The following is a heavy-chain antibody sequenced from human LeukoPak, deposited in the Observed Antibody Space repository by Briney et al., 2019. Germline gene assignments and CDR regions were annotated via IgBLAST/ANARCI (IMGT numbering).Heavy chain of an antibody. J-gene: IGHJ2*01. V-gene: IGHV1-24*01. Sequence: ASVKVSCKTSGYTFTELSMQWVRQAPGKGLEWMGGFDPEEGETIYAQKFQGRATMTADTSTDTAYMELSSLRSEDTAVYYCATGGYSYGYWYFDLWGRGTLVTVSS. CDR1: GYTFTELS. CDR3: ATGGYSYGYWYFDL. D-gene: IGHD5-18*01. CDR2: FDPEEGET.